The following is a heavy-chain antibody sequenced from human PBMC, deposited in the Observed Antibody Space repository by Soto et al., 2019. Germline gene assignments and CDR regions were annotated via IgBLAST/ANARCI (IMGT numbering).Heavy chain of an antibody. CDR1: GSRFSNYV. J-gene: IGHJ4*02. Sequence: SVKVSCKVSGSRFSNYVISWVRQAPGHGLEWLGRIIPIFNSTKYAQSFQGRVTITADKSTSTASLELSSLRSDDTAVYYCAREGRGKKAGYNGLVSLGYWGQGTPVTVSS. D-gene: IGHD5-12*01. CDR3: AREGRGKKAGYNGLVSLGY. V-gene: IGHV1-69*06. CDR2: IIPIFNST.